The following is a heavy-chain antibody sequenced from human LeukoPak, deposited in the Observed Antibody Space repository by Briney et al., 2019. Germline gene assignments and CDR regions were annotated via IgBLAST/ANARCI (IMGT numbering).Heavy chain of an antibody. Sequence: PSGTLSLTCAVPGGSTRDYYGSWMRHHPRKGLEWIGNIYYSGRTNYNPSLTSRVTISVETSKNQFSLKVRSVTAADTAVYYCGRCFGYYDVLTAFWGQGTLVTVSS. CDR2: IYYSGRT. CDR1: GGSTRDYY. V-gene: IGHV4-59*01. J-gene: IGHJ4*02. D-gene: IGHD3-9*01. CDR3: GRCFGYYDVLTAF.